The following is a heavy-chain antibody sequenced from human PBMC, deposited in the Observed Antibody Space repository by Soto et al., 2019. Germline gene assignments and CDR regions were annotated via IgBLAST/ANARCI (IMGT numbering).Heavy chain of an antibody. CDR2: IVVGSGNT. CDR1: GFTFTSSA. V-gene: IGHV1-58*02. Sequence: GASVKVSCKASGFTFTSSAMQWVRQARGQRLEWIGWIVVGSGNTNYAQKFQGRVTITADESTSTAYMELSSLRSEDTAVYYCARGYSSGWYGYYFDYWGQGTLVTVSS. CDR3: ARGYSSGWYGYYFDY. D-gene: IGHD6-19*01. J-gene: IGHJ4*02.